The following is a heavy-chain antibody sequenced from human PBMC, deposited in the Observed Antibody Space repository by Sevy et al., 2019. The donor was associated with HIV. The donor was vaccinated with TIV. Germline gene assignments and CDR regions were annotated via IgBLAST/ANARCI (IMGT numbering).Heavy chain of an antibody. J-gene: IGHJ6*03. CDR1: GFSFDSYG. Sequence: GGSLRLSCAVSGFSFDSYGMTWVRQAPGKGLEWVSGISGSGSRTYYADSVKGRFIISRDNSKNTLDLQMNSLRSEDTGIVYSGKGGGGHYDPDEIGYYFYYYNMDVWGKGTTVTVSS. D-gene: IGHD3-22*01. CDR2: ISGSGSRT. CDR3: GKGGGGHYDPDEIGYYFYYYNMDV. V-gene: IGHV3-23*01.